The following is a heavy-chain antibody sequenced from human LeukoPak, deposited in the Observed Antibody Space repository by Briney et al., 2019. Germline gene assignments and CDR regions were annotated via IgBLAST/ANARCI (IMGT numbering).Heavy chain of an antibody. CDR3: ASGGSSGWYQGWFDP. Sequence: GGSLRLSCAASGFTFSSYSMNWVRQAPGKGLEWISSISSSSSYIYYADSVKGRFTISRDNAKNSLYLQMNSLRAEDTAVYYCASGGSSGWYQGWFDPWGQGTTVTVSS. D-gene: IGHD6-19*01. CDR1: GFTFSSYS. J-gene: IGHJ5*01. CDR2: ISSSSSYI. V-gene: IGHV3-21*01.